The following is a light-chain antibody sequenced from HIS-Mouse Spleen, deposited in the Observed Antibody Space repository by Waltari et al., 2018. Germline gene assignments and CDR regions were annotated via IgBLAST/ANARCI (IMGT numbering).Light chain of an antibody. CDR2: DAS. V-gene: IGKV1-33*01. CDR1: QDISNY. CDR3: QQYDNLPFT. J-gene: IGKJ3*01. Sequence: DIQMHQSPSPLSASVGDSVTITCQASQDISNYLNWYQQKPGKAPKLLIYDASNLETGVPSRFSGSGSGTDFTFTISSLQPEDIATYYCQQYDNLPFTFGPGTKVDIK.